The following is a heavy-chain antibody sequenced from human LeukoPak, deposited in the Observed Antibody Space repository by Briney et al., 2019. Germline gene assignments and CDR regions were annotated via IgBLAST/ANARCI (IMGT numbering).Heavy chain of an antibody. Sequence: GGSLRLSCAASGFTFSSYAMSWVRQAPGKGLEWVSAISGSGGSTYYADSVKGRFTISRDNSKNTLYLQMNSLRAEDTAVYYCAKDLGRLMVRGVLDYWGQGTLVTVSS. CDR2: ISGSGGST. CDR1: GFTFSSYA. V-gene: IGHV3-23*01. J-gene: IGHJ4*02. CDR3: AKDLGRLMVRGVLDY. D-gene: IGHD3-10*01.